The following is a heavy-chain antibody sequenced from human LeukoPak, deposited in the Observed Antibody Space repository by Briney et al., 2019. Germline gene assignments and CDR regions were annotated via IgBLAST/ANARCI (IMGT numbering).Heavy chain of an antibody. CDR1: GGSISSGSYY. J-gene: IGHJ6*03. CDR3: ARGFVTTKHFSYVDV. Sequence: SQTLSLTCTVSGGSISSGSYYWSWIRQPAGKGLEWIGRIYTSGSTNYNPSLKSRVTISVDTSKNQFSLKLSSVTAADTAVYYCARGFVTTKHFSYVDVWGKGTTVTVSS. V-gene: IGHV4-61*02. CDR2: IYTSGST. D-gene: IGHD3-3*01.